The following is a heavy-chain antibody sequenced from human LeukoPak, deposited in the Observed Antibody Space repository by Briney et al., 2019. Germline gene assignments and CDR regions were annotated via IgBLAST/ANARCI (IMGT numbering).Heavy chain of an antibody. V-gene: IGHV1-69*04. CDR3: ARMADTAMVKKGRYWFDY. CDR2: IIPILGIA. Sequence: SVKVSCKASGGTFSSYAISWVRQAPGQGLEWMGRIIPILGIANYAQKFQGRVTITADKSTSTAYMELNSLRSEDTAVYYCARMADTAMVKKGRYWFDYWGQGTLVTVSS. D-gene: IGHD5-18*01. CDR1: GGTFSSYA. J-gene: IGHJ4*02.